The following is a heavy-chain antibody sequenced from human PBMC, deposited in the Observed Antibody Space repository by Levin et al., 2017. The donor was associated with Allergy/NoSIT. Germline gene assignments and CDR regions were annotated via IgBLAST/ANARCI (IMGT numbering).Heavy chain of an antibody. J-gene: IGHJ4*02. D-gene: IGHD3-9*01. CDR1: GFTFSDYY. CDR3: ARDSDDILTGYLSYFDY. V-gene: IGHV3-11*05. CDR2: ISSSSSYT. Sequence: TGGSLRLSCAASGFTFSDYYMSWIRQAPGKGLEWVSYISSSSSYTNYADSVKGRFTISRDNAKNSLYLQMNSLRAEDTAVYYCARDSDDILTGYLSYFDYWGQGTLVTVSS.